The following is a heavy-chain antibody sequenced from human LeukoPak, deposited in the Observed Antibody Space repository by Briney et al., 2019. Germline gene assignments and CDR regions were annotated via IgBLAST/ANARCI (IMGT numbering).Heavy chain of an antibody. CDR2: IDPSDSYT. Sequence: GESLRISCKGSGYSFTSYWISWVRQVPGKGPEWMGRIDPSDSYTNYSPSFQGRVTISADKSISTAYLQWSSLKASDTAMYYCARLYYYDSSGYSDWGQGTLVTVSS. CDR3: ARLYYYDSSGYSD. J-gene: IGHJ4*02. CDR1: GYSFTSYW. V-gene: IGHV5-10-1*01. D-gene: IGHD3-22*01.